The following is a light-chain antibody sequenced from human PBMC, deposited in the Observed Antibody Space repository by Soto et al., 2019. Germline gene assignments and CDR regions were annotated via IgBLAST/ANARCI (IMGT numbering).Light chain of an antibody. CDR2: GAS. CDR1: HSVSSNY. V-gene: IGKV3-20*01. CDR3: PQYGSSLWT. J-gene: IGKJ1*01. Sequence: EIVLTQSPGTLSLSPGERATLSCRASHSVSSNYLAWYQHKPGQAPRLLIYGASSRATGIPERFLCSGAGPACTRPISRLEPEDVYLDSCPQYGSSLWTFCQGTKVDIK.